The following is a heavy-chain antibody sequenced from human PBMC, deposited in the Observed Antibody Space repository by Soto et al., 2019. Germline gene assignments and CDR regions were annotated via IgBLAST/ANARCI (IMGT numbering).Heavy chain of an antibody. CDR3: ARVWNSSGWYYFDY. CDR1: GGSISNYY. Sequence: SETLSLTCTVSGGSISNYYWSWIRQPPGKGLEWIGYIYYSGSTNYNPSLKSRVTISVDTSKNQFALKLSSVTAADTAVYYCARVWNSSGWYYFDYWGQGTLVTVS. V-gene: IGHV4-59*01. J-gene: IGHJ4*02. D-gene: IGHD6-19*01. CDR2: IYYSGST.